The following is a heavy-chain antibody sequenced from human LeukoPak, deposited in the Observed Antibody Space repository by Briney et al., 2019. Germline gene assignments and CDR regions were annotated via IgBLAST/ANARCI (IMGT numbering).Heavy chain of an antibody. CDR1: GFSFNGYA. Sequence: GGSLRLSCAASGFSFNGYAMTWVRQAPGKGLEWVSTISGTGGNTYYGDSVKGRFTISRDNSKNTLYLQMNSLRAEDTAVYFCASRENNYGLGDWGQGTLVTVSS. J-gene: IGHJ1*01. D-gene: IGHD3-10*01. V-gene: IGHV3-23*01. CDR2: ISGTGGNT. CDR3: ASRENNYGLGD.